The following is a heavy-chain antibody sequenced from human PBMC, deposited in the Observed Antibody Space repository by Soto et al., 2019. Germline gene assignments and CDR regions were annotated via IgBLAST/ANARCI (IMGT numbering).Heavy chain of an antibody. CDR2: IYWDDDR. CDR3: AHRRHASGSYHNWFDP. CDR1: GFSLSTNGVG. D-gene: IGHD3-10*01. Sequence: QITLKESGPTLVKPTQTLTLTCTFSGFSLSTNGVGVGWIRQSPGKALEWLALIYWDDDRRYSPSLKSRLTIPKDTSKNQVVLTMTNMDPVDTATYYCAHRRHASGSYHNWFDPWGPGTLVTVSS. J-gene: IGHJ5*02. V-gene: IGHV2-5*02.